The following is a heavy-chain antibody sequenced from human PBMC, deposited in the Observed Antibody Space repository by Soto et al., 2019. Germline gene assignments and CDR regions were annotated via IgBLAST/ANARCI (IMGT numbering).Heavy chain of an antibody. D-gene: IGHD6-19*01. CDR2: ILSDYNT. CDR1: GFTFSDYT. V-gene: IGHV3-23*03. Sequence: EVQLLESGGGLVQPGGSLTLSCAASGFTFSDYTMTWVRQAPGKVLECISVILSDYNTYYAGSVRGRFTISRDNSKNTLYLEMNSLRAEDTAVYYCARRTSGYCGYWGQGALVTVSS. J-gene: IGHJ4*02. CDR3: ARRTSGYCGY.